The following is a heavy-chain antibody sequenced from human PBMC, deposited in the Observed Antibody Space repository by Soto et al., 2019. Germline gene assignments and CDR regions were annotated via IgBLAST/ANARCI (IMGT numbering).Heavy chain of an antibody. CDR3: ARDTGGSYDF. Sequence: GGSLRLSCAASGFPFSGYGMHWVRQLPGKGLEWVGRSRNKANSYTSEYAPSVKGRFTISRHDSEDSMYLQMSSLKTEDTAVYYCARDTGGSYDFWGQGALVTVSS. CDR2: SRNKANSYTS. V-gene: IGHV3-72*01. J-gene: IGHJ4*02. D-gene: IGHD1-26*01. CDR1: GFPFSGYG.